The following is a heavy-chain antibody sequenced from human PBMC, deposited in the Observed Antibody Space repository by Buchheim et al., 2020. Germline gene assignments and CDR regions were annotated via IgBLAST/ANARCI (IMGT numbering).Heavy chain of an antibody. Sequence: EVQLVESGGGLVKPGESLRLSCAASGFTFSVYAMSWLRQAPGKGLEWVSSISSSGSYIYYAESLKGRLTISKDNAKNSVYLQMTSLRAEDTAVYYCARADTSGPYYFDSWGQGTL. CDR1: GFTFSVYA. V-gene: IGHV3-21*01. J-gene: IGHJ4*02. D-gene: IGHD6-19*01. CDR3: ARADTSGPYYFDS. CDR2: ISSSGSYI.